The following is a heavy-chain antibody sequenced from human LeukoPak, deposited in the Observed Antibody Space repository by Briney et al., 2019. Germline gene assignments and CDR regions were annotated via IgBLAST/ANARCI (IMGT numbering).Heavy chain of an antibody. V-gene: IGHV4-59*02. CDR3: ARSLDPWFDP. D-gene: IGHD1-1*01. Sequence: SETLSLTCTVSGGSVTGYHWSWIRQPPGKGLEWIGYIYYSGSTNYNPSLKSRVTISVDTSKNQFSLKLSSVTAADTAVYYCARSLDPWFDPWGQGTLVTVSS. CDR1: GGSVTGYH. J-gene: IGHJ5*02. CDR2: IYYSGST.